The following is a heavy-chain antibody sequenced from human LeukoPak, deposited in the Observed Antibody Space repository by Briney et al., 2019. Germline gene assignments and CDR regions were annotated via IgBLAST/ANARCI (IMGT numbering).Heavy chain of an antibody. Sequence: GGSLRLSCAASGFTFSSYAMHWVRQAPGKGLEWVAVISYDGSNKYYADSVKGRFTISRDNSKNTLYLQMNNLRAEDTAVYYCARGDYGSGSYYNVGYWGQGTLVTVSS. V-gene: IGHV3-30*04. J-gene: IGHJ4*02. CDR3: ARGDYGSGSYYNVGY. CDR2: ISYDGSNK. CDR1: GFTFSSYA. D-gene: IGHD3-10*01.